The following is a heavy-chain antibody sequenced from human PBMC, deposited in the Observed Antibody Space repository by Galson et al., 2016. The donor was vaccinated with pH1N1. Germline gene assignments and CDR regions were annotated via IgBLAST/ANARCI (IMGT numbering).Heavy chain of an antibody. J-gene: IGHJ3*01. D-gene: IGHD1-14*01. CDR2: IYHSGTT. V-gene: IGHV4-38-2*01. CDR3: ATFRNFDDFEF. Sequence: SETLSLTCAVSGYSISSSYYWGWIRQPPGKGLEWIGSIYHSGTTYYNPSLKSRLSISIDTSKNHFSLRMTSVTAADTAVYYCATFRNFDDFEFWGQGTVVSVSS. CDR1: GYSISSSYY.